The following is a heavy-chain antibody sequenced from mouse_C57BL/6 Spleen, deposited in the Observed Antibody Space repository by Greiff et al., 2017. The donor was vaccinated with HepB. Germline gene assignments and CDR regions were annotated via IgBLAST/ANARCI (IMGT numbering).Heavy chain of an antibody. D-gene: IGHD2-4*01. CDR2: INPNNGGT. CDR1: GYTFTDYY. Sequence: VQLQQSGPELVKPGASVKISCKASGYTFTDYYMNWVKQSHGKSLEWIGDINPNNGGTSYNQKFKGKATLTVDKSSSTAYMELRSLTSEDSAVYYCASPKDYDGCFDYWGQGTTLTVSS. V-gene: IGHV1-26*01. CDR3: ASPKDYDGCFDY. J-gene: IGHJ2*01.